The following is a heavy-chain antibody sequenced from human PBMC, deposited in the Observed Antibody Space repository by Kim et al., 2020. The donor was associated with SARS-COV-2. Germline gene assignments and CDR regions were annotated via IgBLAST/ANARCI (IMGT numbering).Heavy chain of an antibody. CDR2: ISGSGGST. CDR3: AKDLVVVPAAIRPEDWFDP. J-gene: IGHJ5*02. D-gene: IGHD2-2*02. Sequence: GGSLRLSCAASGFTFSSYAMSWVRQAPGKGLEWVSAISGSGGSTYYADSVKGRFTISRDNSKNTLYLQMNSLRAEDTAVYYCAKDLVVVPAAIRPEDWFDPWGQGTLVTVSS. V-gene: IGHV3-23*01. CDR1: GFTFSSYA.